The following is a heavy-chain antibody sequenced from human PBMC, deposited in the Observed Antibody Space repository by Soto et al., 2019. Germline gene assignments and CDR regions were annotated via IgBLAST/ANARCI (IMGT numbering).Heavy chain of an antibody. J-gene: IGHJ4*02. CDR3: AGNYYDSSGYMY. CDR1: GFTFSGYA. D-gene: IGHD3-22*01. CDR2: ISGSGTST. Sequence: GGSLRLSCVASGFTFSGYAMTWVRQAPGKGLEWVSTISGSGTSTYSADSVKGRFTISRDSSKNTLYLRMNSLRAEDTALYFCAGNYYDSSGYMYWGQGTLVTVSS. V-gene: IGHV3-23*01.